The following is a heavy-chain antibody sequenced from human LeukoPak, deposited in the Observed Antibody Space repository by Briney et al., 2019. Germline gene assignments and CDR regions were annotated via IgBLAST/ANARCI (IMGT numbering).Heavy chain of an antibody. CDR3: ARDSPDYGGKGFDY. CDR1: GFTFSSYA. CDR2: ISGSGGST. V-gene: IGHV3-23*01. J-gene: IGHJ4*02. Sequence: QTGGSLRLSCAASGFTFSSYAMSWVRQAPGKGLEWVSAISGSGGSTYYADSVKGRFTISRDNSKNSLYLQMNSLRAEDTAIYYCARDSPDYGGKGFDYWGQGTLVTVSS. D-gene: IGHD4-23*01.